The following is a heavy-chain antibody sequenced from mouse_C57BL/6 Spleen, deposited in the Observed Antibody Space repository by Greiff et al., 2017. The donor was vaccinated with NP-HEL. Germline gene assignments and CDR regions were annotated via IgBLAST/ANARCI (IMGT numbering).Heavy chain of an antibody. CDR2: IDPSDSET. J-gene: IGHJ2*01. V-gene: IGHV1-52*01. CDR3: ARKPDYYGSAYFDY. Sequence: QVQLQQPGAELVRPGSSVKLSCKASGYTFTSYWMHWVKQRPIQGLEWIGNIDPSDSETHYNQKFKDKATLTVDKSSSTAYMQLSSLTSEDSAVYYGARKPDYYGSAYFDYWGQGTTLTVSS. D-gene: IGHD1-1*01. CDR1: GYTFTSYW.